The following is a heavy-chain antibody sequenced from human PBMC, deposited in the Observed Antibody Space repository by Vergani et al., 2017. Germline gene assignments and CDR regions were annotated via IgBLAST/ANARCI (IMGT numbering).Heavy chain of an antibody. D-gene: IGHD1-26*01. CDR2: IYPGDSDT. Sequence: EVQLVQSGAEVKKPGESLKISCKGSGYSFTSYWIGWVRQMPGKGLEWMGIIYPGDSDTRYSPSFQGQVTISADKSISTAYLQWSSLKASDTAMYHCARPHSGSYPDDSFDIWGQGTMVTVSS. J-gene: IGHJ3*02. CDR1: GYSFTSYW. CDR3: ARPHSGSYPDDSFDI. V-gene: IGHV5-51*03.